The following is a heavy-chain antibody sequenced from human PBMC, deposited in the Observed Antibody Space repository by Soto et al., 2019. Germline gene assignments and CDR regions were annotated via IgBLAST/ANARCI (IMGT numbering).Heavy chain of an antibody. CDR1: GGTFSSYA. D-gene: IGHD3-22*01. V-gene: IGHV1-69*01. CDR2: IIPIFGTA. Sequence: QVQLVQSGAEVKKPGSSVKVSCKASGGTFSSYAISWVRQAPGQGLEWMGGIIPIFGTANYAQKFQGRVTITADESTSTAYMELSSLRSDYTAVYYCASRYYYDSSCYYFPNEMYFDYWGQGTLVTVSS. J-gene: IGHJ4*02. CDR3: ASRYYYDSSCYYFPNEMYFDY.